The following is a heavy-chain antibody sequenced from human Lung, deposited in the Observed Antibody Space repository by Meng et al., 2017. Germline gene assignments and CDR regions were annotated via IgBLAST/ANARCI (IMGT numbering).Heavy chain of an antibody. Sequence: QVKISQWGGGLVEPAGPLCLTWCVSSGSLSDYYWVWISQTPGKGLELIGEINHSGSSNHNPSLESRATISVDTSQNNLSLKLSSVTAADSAVYYCARGPTKMAHDFDYWGQGTLVTVSS. V-gene: IGHV4-34*04. CDR2: INHSGSS. J-gene: IGHJ4*02. D-gene: IGHD5-24*01. CDR3: ARGPTKMAHDFDY. CDR1: SGSLSDYY.